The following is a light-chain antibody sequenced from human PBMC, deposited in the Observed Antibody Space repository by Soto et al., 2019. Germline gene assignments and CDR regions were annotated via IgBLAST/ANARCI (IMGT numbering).Light chain of an antibody. CDR2: DAS. Sequence: EIVLTQSPATLSLSPGERATLSCRASQSVSSYLAWYQQKPGQAPRLLIYDASNRATGIPDRFSGSGSGADFTLTISSLEPEDFAVYYCQHYNSYSEAFGQGTKVELK. CDR1: QSVSSY. J-gene: IGKJ1*01. CDR3: QHYNSYSEA. V-gene: IGKV3-11*01.